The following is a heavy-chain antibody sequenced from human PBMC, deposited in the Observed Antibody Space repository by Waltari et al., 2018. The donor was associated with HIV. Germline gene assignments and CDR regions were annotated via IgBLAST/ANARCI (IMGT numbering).Heavy chain of an antibody. D-gene: IGHD2-2*01. Sequence: QVQLVQSGAEVKKPGSSVKVSCKASGGTFSSYAISWVRQAPGQGLEWMGGIIPSVGTANDAQKFQGRVTITADESTSTACMELSSRRSEGTAVYYCATHGGYCSSTSCSRVDYWGQGTLVTVSS. J-gene: IGHJ4*02. CDR3: ATHGGYCSSTSCSRVDY. CDR2: IIPSVGTA. CDR1: GGTFSSYA. V-gene: IGHV1-69*01.